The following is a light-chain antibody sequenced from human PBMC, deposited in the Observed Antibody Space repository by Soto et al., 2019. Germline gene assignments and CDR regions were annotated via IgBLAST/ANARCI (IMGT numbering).Light chain of an antibody. CDR2: GAS. J-gene: IGKJ2*01. Sequence: EIVMTQSPATLSVSPGERATLSCRASQSVSDNLAWYQQKPGQAPRLLIYGASTRATGIPARFSGSGSGTEFTRTISSLQSEDFAVYYCQQSNSWPYTFGQGTKLDIK. CDR3: QQSNSWPYT. CDR1: QSVSDN. V-gene: IGKV3-15*01.